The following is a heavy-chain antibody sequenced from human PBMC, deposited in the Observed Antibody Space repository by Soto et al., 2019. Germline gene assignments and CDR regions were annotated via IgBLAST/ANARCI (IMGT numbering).Heavy chain of an antibody. J-gene: IGHJ4*02. V-gene: IGHV4-30-4*01. CDR2: IYYSGST. Sequence: TLSLTCTVAGGSISSGDYYWSWIRQPPGKGLEWIGYIYYSGSTYYNPSLKSRLTLFVDTSKNQFSLKLSSVTAADTAVYYCVRHAQWIIRAYWGQGSLVTVSS. CDR1: GGSISSGDYY. D-gene: IGHD5-12*01. CDR3: VRHAQWIIRAY.